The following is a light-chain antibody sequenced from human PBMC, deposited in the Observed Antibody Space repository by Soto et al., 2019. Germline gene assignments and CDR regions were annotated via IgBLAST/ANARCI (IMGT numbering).Light chain of an antibody. CDR1: SSNIGSNT. J-gene: IGLJ2*01. V-gene: IGLV1-44*01. CDR2: RNN. Sequence: QSVLPQPPSASGTPGQRVTISCSGSSSNIGSNTVNWYQQLPGTAPKLLIYRNNQRPSGGPDRFSGSKSGTSASLAISGLQSEDEADYYCASWDDSLNGVVFGGGTKLTVL. CDR3: ASWDDSLNGVV.